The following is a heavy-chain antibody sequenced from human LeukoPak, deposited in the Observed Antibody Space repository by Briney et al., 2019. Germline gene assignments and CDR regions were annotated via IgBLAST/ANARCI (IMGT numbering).Heavy chain of an antibody. CDR1: GGSISSYY. CDR3: ARDRGDYVSKWFDP. CDR2: TYYSGST. V-gene: IGHV4-59*01. J-gene: IGHJ5*02. D-gene: IGHD4-17*01. Sequence: PTDTLSLTCTVSGGSISSYYWSWIRQPPGKGLEWIGYTYYSGSTNYNPSLKSRVTVSVDTSKNQFCLKLSSVTAADTAVYYCARDRGDYVSKWFDPWGQGTLVTVSS.